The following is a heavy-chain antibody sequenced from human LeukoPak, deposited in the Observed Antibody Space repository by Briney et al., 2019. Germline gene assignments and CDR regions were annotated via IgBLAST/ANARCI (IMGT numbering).Heavy chain of an antibody. V-gene: IGHV3-30*04. CDR1: GFIFSAYT. CDR2: MLGDGEKE. D-gene: IGHD3-10*01. Sequence: PGGSLILSCATSGFIFSAYTVHWDRQAPGKALEWVALMLGDGEKEHYADSVKGRFTISRDNAKNSLYLQMNSLRAEDTALYYCAKDIFTMVRGVVDYWGQGTLVTVSS. CDR3: AKDIFTMVRGVVDY. J-gene: IGHJ4*02.